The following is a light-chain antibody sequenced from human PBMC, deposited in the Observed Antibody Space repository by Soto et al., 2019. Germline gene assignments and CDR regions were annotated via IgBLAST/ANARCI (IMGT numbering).Light chain of an antibody. V-gene: IGKV1-39*01. J-gene: IGKJ1*01. CDR3: QQTYNTPRT. CDR2: AAS. Sequence: DIQMTQSPSSLSASVGDRVTITCRASQSISTYLNWYRQKPGRAPNLLIYAASSLQSGVPSRFSGSGSGTDFTLTITSLQPEDFATYYCQQTYNTPRTFGQGTKVDIK. CDR1: QSISTY.